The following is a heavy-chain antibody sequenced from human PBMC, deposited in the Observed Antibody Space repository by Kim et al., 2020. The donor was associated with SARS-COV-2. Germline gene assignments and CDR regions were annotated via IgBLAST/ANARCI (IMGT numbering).Heavy chain of an antibody. V-gene: IGHV1-18*01. CDR1: GYTFTSYG. Sequence: ASVKVSCKASGYTFTSYGVSWVRQAPGQGLEWMGWISANNGNTIYIQKFQGRVTMTTDTSTNTAYMELRSLRSDDTAVYYCARDGRAMIPLGWFDPWGQGTLVTVSS. J-gene: IGHJ5*02. CDR3: ARDGRAMIPLGWFDP. D-gene: IGHD3-16*01. CDR2: ISANNGNT.